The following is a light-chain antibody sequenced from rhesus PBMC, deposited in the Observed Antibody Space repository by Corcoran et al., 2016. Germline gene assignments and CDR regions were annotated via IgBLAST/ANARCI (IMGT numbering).Light chain of an antibody. CDR3: HQRYSYPRT. CDR2: GAS. J-gene: IGKJ1*01. Sequence: DIQMTQSPSSLSASVGDKVTISCRASQGISNALAWYQQKPGKAPKLLIYGASTLQRGVPSRFSVSGSGTDFTLTISSLQPEDFALYYCHQRYSYPRTFGQGTKVEIK. CDR1: QGISNA. V-gene: IGKV1-33*01.